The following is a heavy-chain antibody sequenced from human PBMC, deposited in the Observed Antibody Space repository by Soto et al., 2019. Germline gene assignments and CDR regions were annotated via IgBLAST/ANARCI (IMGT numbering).Heavy chain of an antibody. D-gene: IGHD3-22*01. CDR2: IYPGDSDT. CDR3: ARYISGEYYDSSGYYYGMDV. J-gene: IGHJ6*02. CDR1: GYSFTSYW. V-gene: IGHV5-51*01. Sequence: PGESLKISCKGSGYSFTSYWMGWVRQMPGKGLEWMGIIYPGDSDTRYSPSFQGQVTISADKSISTAYLQWSSLKASDTAMYYCARYISGEYYDSSGYYYGMDVWGQGTTVTVSS.